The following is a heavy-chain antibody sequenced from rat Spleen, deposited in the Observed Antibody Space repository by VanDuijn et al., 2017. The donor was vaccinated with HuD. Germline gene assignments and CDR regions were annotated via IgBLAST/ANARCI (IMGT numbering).Heavy chain of an antibody. J-gene: IGHJ3*01. V-gene: IGHV5S11*01. CDR1: GFPFNNYD. Sequence: EVQLVESGVGLVQPGGSMKLSCAASGFPFNNYDMAWVRQAPKKGLEWVATISSDGSNTDSRDSVKGRFTIFRDNAKSTLYLQMNSLRSEETSTYYCAGSQTGRGFAYWGQGTLVTVSS. D-gene: IGHD4-2*01. CDR2: ISSDGSNT. CDR3: AGSQTGRGFAY.